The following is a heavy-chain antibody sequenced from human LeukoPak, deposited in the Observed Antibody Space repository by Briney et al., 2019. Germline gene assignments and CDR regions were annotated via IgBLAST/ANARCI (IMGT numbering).Heavy chain of an antibody. CDR1: GGSISSYY. Sequence: SETLSLTCTVSGGSISSYYWGWIRQPPGKGLEWIGYIYYSGSTNYNPSLKSRVTISVDTPKNQFSLKLSSVTAADTAVYYCARIMGDSSGYYYYDYWGQGTLVTVSS. V-gene: IGHV4-59*01. D-gene: IGHD3-22*01. CDR3: ARIMGDSSGYYYYDY. J-gene: IGHJ4*02. CDR2: IYYSGST.